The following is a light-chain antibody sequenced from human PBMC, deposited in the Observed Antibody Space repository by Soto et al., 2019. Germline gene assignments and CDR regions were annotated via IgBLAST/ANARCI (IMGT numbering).Light chain of an antibody. J-gene: IGLJ1*01. V-gene: IGLV2-14*03. CDR2: DVT. CDR3: SSYTTTTTSCV. Sequence: SVVTQPPSLSGALCQSLPLSLTGTRREVGGYNYVSWYQQFPGQAPNLIIYDVTNRPSGVSSRFSGSKSGNRASLTISGLQAEDEADYYCSSYTTTTTSCVFGTGTKVTVL. CDR1: RREVGGYNY.